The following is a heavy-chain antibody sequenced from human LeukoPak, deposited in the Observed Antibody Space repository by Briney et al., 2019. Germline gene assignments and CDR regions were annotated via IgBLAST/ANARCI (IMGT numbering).Heavy chain of an antibody. Sequence: KPGESLKISCKGSGYSFTSYWIGWVRQMPGKGLEWMGIIYPGDSDTRYSPSFQGQVTISADKSISTAYLQWSSLKASDTAMYYCARRLSSGWHGGNWFDPWGQGTLVTVSS. CDR1: GYSFTSYW. J-gene: IGHJ5*02. D-gene: IGHD6-19*01. V-gene: IGHV5-51*03. CDR3: ARRLSSGWHGGNWFDP. CDR2: IYPGDSDT.